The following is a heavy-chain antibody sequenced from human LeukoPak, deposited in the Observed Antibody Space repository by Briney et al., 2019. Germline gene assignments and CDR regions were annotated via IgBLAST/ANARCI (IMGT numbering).Heavy chain of an antibody. CDR1: GFTFSTYW. CDR3: ARDRGWRSSGYYLYHFDY. CDR2: INEDGREK. Sequence: GGSLRLSCAASGFTFSTYWMNWVRQPPGKGLEWVANINEDGREKYYVDSVKGRFTISRDNAKNSLYLEMSSLRVEDTAVYYCARDRGWRSSGYYLYHFDYWGQGTLVTFAS. D-gene: IGHD3-22*01. J-gene: IGHJ4*02. V-gene: IGHV3-7*01.